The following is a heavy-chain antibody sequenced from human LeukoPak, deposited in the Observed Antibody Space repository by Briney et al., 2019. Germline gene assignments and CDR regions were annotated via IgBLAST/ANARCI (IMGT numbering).Heavy chain of an antibody. CDR2: ISDSGRT. D-gene: IGHD5-12*01. CDR3: ARRGRAAGKYGGYDYYYFDN. V-gene: IGHV4-59*08. CDR1: GGSISNYY. J-gene: IGHJ4*02. Sequence: SETLSLTCTVSGGSISNYYWSWVRQPPGKGLEWIGYISDSGRTNYNASLKRRVTISVDTSKNRFSLKRRSVTAADTAVYYCARRGRAAGKYGGYDYYYFDNWGQGILVTVSS.